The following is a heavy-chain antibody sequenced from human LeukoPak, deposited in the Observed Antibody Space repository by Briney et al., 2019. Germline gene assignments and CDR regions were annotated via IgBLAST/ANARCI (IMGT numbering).Heavy chain of an antibody. V-gene: IGHV3-33*08. J-gene: IGHJ3*02. CDR3: ARVHWGNYYLNAFDI. CDR2: TWYDGSNK. Sequence: PGGSLRLSCAASGFTFTSYGMHWVRPAPCKGLEWVAVTWYDGSNKYYADSVKGRFTISRDNPKNTLYLQMNSLRVEDTAVYYCARVHWGNYYLNAFDIWGQGTMVTVSS. CDR1: GFTFTSYG. D-gene: IGHD3-10*01.